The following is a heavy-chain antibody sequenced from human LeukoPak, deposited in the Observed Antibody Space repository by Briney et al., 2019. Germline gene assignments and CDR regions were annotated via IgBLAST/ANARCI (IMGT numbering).Heavy chain of an antibody. D-gene: IGHD2-8*01. CDR3: AKGHCTNGICWLD. CDR1: GFTVSSTY. V-gene: IGHV3-53*01. CDR2: IYSAGST. Sequence: GGSLSLSCAASGFTVSSTYMSWVRQAPGKGLEWVSIIYSAGSTYYADSVKGRFTISRDNSKNTLYLQMNSLRAEDTAVYYCAKGHCTNGICWLDWGQGTLVTVSS. J-gene: IGHJ4*02.